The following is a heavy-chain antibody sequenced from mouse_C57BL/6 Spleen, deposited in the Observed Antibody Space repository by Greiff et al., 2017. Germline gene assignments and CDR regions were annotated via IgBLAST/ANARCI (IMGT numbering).Heavy chain of an antibody. Sequence: QVQLQQPGAELVRPGSSVKLSCKASGYTFPSYWMHWVKQRPIQGLEWIGNIDPSDSETHYNQKFKDKATLTVDKSSSTAYMQLSSLTSEDSAVYYCARWDGYPYSFDYWGQGTTLTVSS. CDR3: ARWDGYPYSFDY. D-gene: IGHD2-3*01. CDR1: GYTFPSYW. V-gene: IGHV1-52*01. CDR2: IDPSDSET. J-gene: IGHJ2*01.